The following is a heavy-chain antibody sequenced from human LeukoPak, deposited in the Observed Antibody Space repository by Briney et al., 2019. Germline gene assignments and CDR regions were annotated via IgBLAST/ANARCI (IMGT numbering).Heavy chain of an antibody. D-gene: IGHD1-26*01. CDR3: VRSVGANPSFDY. V-gene: IGHV1-46*01. J-gene: IGHJ4*02. CDR1: GYTFTSYY. Sequence: ASVKVSCTASGYTFTSYYMHWVRQAPGQGLEWMGIINPSGGSTSYAQKFQGRVTMTRDTSTSTVYMELSSLRSENTAVYYCVRSVGANPSFDYWGQGTLVTVSS. CDR2: INPSGGST.